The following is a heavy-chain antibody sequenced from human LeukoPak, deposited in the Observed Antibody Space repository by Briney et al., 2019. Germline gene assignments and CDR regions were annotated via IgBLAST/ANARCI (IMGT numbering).Heavy chain of an antibody. J-gene: IGHJ4*02. CDR1: GGTFSSYT. D-gene: IGHD2-15*01. CDR3: ARGPWRKLLHPSHY. Sequence: ASVKVSCKASGGTFSSYTISWVRQAPGQGLEWMGWINPNSGGTNYAQKFQGRVTMTRDTSISTAYMELSRLRSDDTAVYYCARGPWRKLLHPSHYWGQGTLVTVSS. CDR2: INPNSGGT. V-gene: IGHV1-2*02.